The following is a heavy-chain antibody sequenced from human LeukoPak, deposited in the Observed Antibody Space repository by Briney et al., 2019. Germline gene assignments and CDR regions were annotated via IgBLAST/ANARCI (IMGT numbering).Heavy chain of an antibody. CDR1: GFSFSSYS. D-gene: IGHD7-27*01. CDR3: ARESITGDRDFDY. J-gene: IGHJ4*02. CDR2: ISSGSRTI. Sequence: GGSLRLSCAASGFSFSSYSMNWVRQAPGRGLEWISYISSGSRTIFYADSVKGRFTISRDNAKNSLYRLMNSLRADDTAVYYCARESITGDRDFDYWGQGTLITVSS. V-gene: IGHV3-48*01.